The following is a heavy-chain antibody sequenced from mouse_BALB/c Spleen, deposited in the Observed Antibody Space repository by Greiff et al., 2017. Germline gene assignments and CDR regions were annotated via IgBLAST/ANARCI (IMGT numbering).Heavy chain of an antibody. V-gene: IGHV14-3*02. CDR2: IDPANGNT. CDR3: ARSGAYYRYDRDRGFDY. J-gene: IGHJ2*01. Sequence: EVKLVESGAELVKPGASVKLSCTASGFNIKDTYMHWVKQRPEQGLEWIGRIDPANGNTKYDPKFQGKATITADTSSNTAYLQLSSLTSEDTAVYYCARSGAYYRYDRDRGFDYWGQGTTLTVSS. CDR1: GFNIKDTY. D-gene: IGHD2-14*01.